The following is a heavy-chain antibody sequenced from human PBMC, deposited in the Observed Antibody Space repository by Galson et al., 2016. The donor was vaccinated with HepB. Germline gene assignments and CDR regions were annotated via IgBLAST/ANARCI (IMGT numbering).Heavy chain of an antibody. CDR1: GYSLIELS. J-gene: IGHJ6*02. D-gene: IGHD5-18*01. Sequence: SVKVSCKVSGYSLIELSMHWVRQAPGKGLEWMGGSDPEDGDTIYAQQFQGRVTLTEDTSTDTAYMELSSLRSEDTAVYYCARERGGYTYGDLWGQGTTVTVSS. CDR2: SDPEDGDT. CDR3: ARERGGYTYGDL. V-gene: IGHV1-24*01.